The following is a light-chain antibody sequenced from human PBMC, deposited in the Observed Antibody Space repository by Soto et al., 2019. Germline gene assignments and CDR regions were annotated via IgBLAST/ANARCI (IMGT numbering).Light chain of an antibody. CDR2: EVN. V-gene: IGLV2-14*01. CDR3: NSYTSASFYV. J-gene: IGLJ1*01. Sequence: QSALTQPASVSGSPGQSITISCTGTSSDVGGYNYVSWYQQHPGKAPKLMIYEVNSRPSGVSNRFSGSKSGNTASLTISGLQAEDEAEYYCNSYTSASFYVLGTGTKVTVL. CDR1: SSDVGGYNY.